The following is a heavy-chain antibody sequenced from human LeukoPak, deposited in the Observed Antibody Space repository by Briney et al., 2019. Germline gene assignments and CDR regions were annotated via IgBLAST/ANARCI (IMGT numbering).Heavy chain of an antibody. Sequence: GESLKISCKGSGYTFSTYWIGWVRQMPGKGLEWMGIIYPDDSDTRYSPSFQGQVTISADKSISTAYLQWSSLKASDTAMYYCARQSAAGGVYFDYWGQGTLVTVSS. J-gene: IGHJ4*02. CDR1: GYTFSTYW. CDR2: IYPDDSDT. V-gene: IGHV5-51*01. CDR3: ARQSAAGGVYFDY. D-gene: IGHD6-25*01.